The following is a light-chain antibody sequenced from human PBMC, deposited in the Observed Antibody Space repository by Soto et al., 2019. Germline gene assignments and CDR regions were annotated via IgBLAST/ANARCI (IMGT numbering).Light chain of an antibody. CDR3: QRYNTGPPDT. CDR2: AAS. Sequence: DIQMTQSPSSLTASVGDRVTITCRASQGISNYLAWYQQKPGKAPKLLIYAASTLLSGVPSRFSGSGSGTDFTLTFSSLQPEDVATYYCQRYNTGPPDTFGQGTKLEIK. V-gene: IGKV1-27*01. J-gene: IGKJ2*01. CDR1: QGISNY.